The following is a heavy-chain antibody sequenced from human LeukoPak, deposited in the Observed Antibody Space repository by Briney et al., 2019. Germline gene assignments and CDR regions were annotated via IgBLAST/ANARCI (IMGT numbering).Heavy chain of an antibody. V-gene: IGHV3-33*01. Sequence: GGSLRLSCAASGFAFSSFGMHWVRRAPGKGLEWVAVIGDNGSDKYYADSVKGRFTISRDTSRNMLYLQMNSLRAEDTALFYCARASYYYDSSGGYAFDIWGQGTMVTVSS. D-gene: IGHD3-22*01. CDR1: GFAFSSFG. CDR2: IGDNGSDK. J-gene: IGHJ3*02. CDR3: ARASYYYDSSGGYAFDI.